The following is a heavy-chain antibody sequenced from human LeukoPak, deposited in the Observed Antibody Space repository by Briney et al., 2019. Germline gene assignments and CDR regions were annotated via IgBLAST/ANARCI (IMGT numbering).Heavy chain of an antibody. Sequence: SQTLSLTCTVSGGSISSGGYYWSWIRQHPGKGLEWIGYIYYSGSTYYNPSLKSRVTISVDTSKNQFSLKLSSVTAADTAVYYCARFCSSTSCYYWFDPWGQGALVTVSS. CDR3: ARFCSSTSCYYWFDP. CDR1: GGSISSGGYY. V-gene: IGHV4-31*03. D-gene: IGHD2-2*01. J-gene: IGHJ5*02. CDR2: IYYSGST.